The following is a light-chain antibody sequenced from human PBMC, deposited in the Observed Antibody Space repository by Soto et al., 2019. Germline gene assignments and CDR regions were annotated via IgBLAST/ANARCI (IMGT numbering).Light chain of an antibody. V-gene: IGKV1-5*03. CDR3: KHYESYSEA. CDR1: QTISSW. J-gene: IGKJ1*01. CDR2: KAS. Sequence: DIQMTQSPSTLSGSVGDRVTITCRASQTISSWLAWYQQKPGKAPKLLIYKASTLKSGVPSRFSGSGSGTEFTLTISSLQPDDFATYYCKHYESYSEAFGQGTKVDIK.